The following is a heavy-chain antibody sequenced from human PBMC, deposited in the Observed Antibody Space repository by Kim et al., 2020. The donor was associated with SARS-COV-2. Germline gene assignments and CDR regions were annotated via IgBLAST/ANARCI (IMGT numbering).Heavy chain of an antibody. CDR2: IRSKAYGGTT. D-gene: IGHD6-19*01. J-gene: IGHJ6*02. CDR1: GFTFGDYA. V-gene: IGHV3-49*03. CDR3: TRDPGKMADYYYYGMDV. Sequence: GGSLRLSCTASGFTFGDYAMSWFRQAPGKGLEWVGFIRSKAYGGTTEYAASVKGRFTISRDDSKSIAYLQMNSLKTEDTAVYYCTRDPGKMADYYYYGMDVWGQGTTVTVSS.